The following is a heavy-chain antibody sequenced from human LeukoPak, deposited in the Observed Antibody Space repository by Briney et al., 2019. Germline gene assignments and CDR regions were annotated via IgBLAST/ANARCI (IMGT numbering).Heavy chain of an antibody. CDR2: IYHSGST. CDR1: GGSITSAGYY. V-gene: IGHV4-30-2*01. CDR3: ARNGITGTTGWFDP. J-gene: IGHJ5*02. D-gene: IGHD1-7*01. Sequence: SETLSLTCAISGGSITSAGYYWSWIRQPPGKGLEWIGYIYHSGSTYYNPSLKSRVTISVDRSKNQFSLKLSSVTAADTAVYYCARNGITGTTGWFDPWGQGTLVTVSS.